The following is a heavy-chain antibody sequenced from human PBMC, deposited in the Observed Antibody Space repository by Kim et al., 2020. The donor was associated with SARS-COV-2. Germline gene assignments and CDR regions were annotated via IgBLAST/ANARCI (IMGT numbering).Heavy chain of an antibody. J-gene: IGHJ6*03. CDR2: IYYSGST. D-gene: IGHD6-13*01. Sequence: SETLSLTCTVSGGSISSYYWSWIRQPPGKGLEWIGYIYYSGSTNYNPSLKSRVTISVDTSKNQFSLKLSSVTAADTAVYYCARGQQLVLPSMPFDYYYYYMDVWGKGTTVTVSS. CDR1: GGSISSYY. V-gene: IGHV4-59*01. CDR3: ARGQQLVLPSMPFDYYYYYMDV.